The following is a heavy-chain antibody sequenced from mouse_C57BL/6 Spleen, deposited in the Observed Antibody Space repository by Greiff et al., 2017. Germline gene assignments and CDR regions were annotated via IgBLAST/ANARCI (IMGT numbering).Heavy chain of an antibody. CDR2: ISSGGSYT. V-gene: IGHV5-6*02. CDR1: GFTFSSYG. CDR3: ARHGEGYAMDY. Sequence: KLVESGGDLVKPGGSLKLSCAASGFTFSSYGMSWVRQTPDKRLEWVATISSGGSYTYYPDSVKGRCTISRDNAKNTLYLQMSGLKSEDTAMYYCARHGEGYAMDYWGQGTSVTVSS. J-gene: IGHJ4*01.